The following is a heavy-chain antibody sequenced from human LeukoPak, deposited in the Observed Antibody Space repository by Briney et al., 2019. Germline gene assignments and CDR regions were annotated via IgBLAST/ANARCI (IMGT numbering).Heavy chain of an antibody. CDR2: INHSGST. CDR3: ARLLTQSGHYYYYYMDV. J-gene: IGHJ6*03. D-gene: IGHD4/OR15-4a*01. Sequence: PSETLSLTCAVYGGSFSGYYWSWIRQPPGKGLEWIGEINHSGSTNYNPSLKSRVTISVDTSKNQFSLKLSSVTAADTAVYYCARLLTQSGHYYYYYMDVWGKGTTVTVSS. CDR1: GGSFSGYY. V-gene: IGHV4-34*01.